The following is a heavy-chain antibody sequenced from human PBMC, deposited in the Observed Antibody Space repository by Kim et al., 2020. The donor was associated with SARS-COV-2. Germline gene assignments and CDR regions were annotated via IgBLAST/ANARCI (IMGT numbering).Heavy chain of an antibody. CDR1: GGTFSSYA. CDR3: ARVNGKRRDGYGFDY. J-gene: IGHJ4*02. D-gene: IGHD5-12*01. Sequence: SVKVSCKASGGTFSSYAISWVRQAPGQGLEWMGGIIPIFGTANYAQKFQGRVTITADESTSTAYMELSSLRSEDTAVYYCARVNGKRRDGYGFDYWGQGTLVTVSS. CDR2: IIPIFGTA. V-gene: IGHV1-69*13.